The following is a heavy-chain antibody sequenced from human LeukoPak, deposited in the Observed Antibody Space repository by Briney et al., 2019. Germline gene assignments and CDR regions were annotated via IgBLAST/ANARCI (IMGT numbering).Heavy chain of an antibody. D-gene: IGHD6-6*01. Sequence: SETLSLTCAVYGGSFSGYYWSWIRQPPGKGLEWIGEINHSGSTNYSPSLKSRVTISVDTSKNQFSLKLSSVTAADTAVYYCARGGPGRVSSYWGQGTLVTVSS. CDR1: GGSFSGYY. V-gene: IGHV4-34*01. J-gene: IGHJ4*02. CDR2: INHSGST. CDR3: ARGGPGRVSSY.